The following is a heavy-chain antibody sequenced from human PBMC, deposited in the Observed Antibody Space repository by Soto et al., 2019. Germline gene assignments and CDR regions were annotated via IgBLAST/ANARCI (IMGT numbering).Heavy chain of an antibody. CDR3: ARGWGTIFDS. V-gene: IGHV4-34*01. CDR1: GGSFSGYY. D-gene: IGHD7-27*01. J-gene: IGHJ4*02. Sequence: QVQLQQWGAGLLKPSETLSLTCAVYGGSFSGYYWNGIRQPPGKGLEWIGEINHSGSTNYNPSLKRRVTISVDTSKNQFSLKLSSVTAADTAVYYCARGWGTIFDSWGQGTLVTVSS. CDR2: INHSGST.